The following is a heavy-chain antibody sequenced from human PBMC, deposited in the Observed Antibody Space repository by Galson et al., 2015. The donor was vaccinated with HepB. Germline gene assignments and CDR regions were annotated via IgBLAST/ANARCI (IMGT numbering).Heavy chain of an antibody. V-gene: IGHV3-23*01. D-gene: IGHD2-8*01. Sequence: SLRLSCAASGFSLSSYDMNWVRQTPGKGLEWVSRISDSGAKTYYADSVKGRFTISRDNSKNPLYVQMNSLRVDDTAIYYCTRRGNGNYDDNWGQGTLVTVSS. CDR1: GFSLSSYD. CDR2: ISDSGAKT. CDR3: TRRGNGNYDDN. J-gene: IGHJ4*02.